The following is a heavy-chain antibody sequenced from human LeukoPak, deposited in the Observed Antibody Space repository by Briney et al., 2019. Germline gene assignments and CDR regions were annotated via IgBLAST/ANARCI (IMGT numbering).Heavy chain of an antibody. CDR2: ISSSGSTI. Sequence: GGSLRLSCAASGFTFSSYEMNWVRQAPGKGLEWVSYISSSGSTIYYADSVKGRFTISRDNAKNSLYLQMNSLRAEDTAVYYCARGTYYYGSGTMGPWGQGTLVTVSS. J-gene: IGHJ5*02. V-gene: IGHV3-48*03. D-gene: IGHD3-10*01. CDR3: ARGTYYYGSGTMGP. CDR1: GFTFSSYE.